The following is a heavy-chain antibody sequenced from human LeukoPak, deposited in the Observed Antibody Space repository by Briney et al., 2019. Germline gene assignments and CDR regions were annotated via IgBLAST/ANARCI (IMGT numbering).Heavy chain of an antibody. V-gene: IGHV3-23*01. Sequence: AGGSLRLSCAASGLTFSIYAMSWVRQAPGKGLEWVSGISGSGSNPYYTDSVKGRFTISRDNSKNTLYLQMNSLRAEDTAVYYCAKDRGYSSGWSDYWGQGTLVTVSS. CDR2: ISGSGSNP. CDR1: GLTFSIYA. D-gene: IGHD6-19*01. CDR3: AKDRGYSSGWSDY. J-gene: IGHJ4*02.